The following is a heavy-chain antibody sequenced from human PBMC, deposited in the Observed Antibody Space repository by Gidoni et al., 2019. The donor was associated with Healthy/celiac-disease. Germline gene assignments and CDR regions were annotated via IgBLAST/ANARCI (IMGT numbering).Heavy chain of an antibody. CDR1: DGSISSGGYS. Sequence: QLHLQASGPRLVQTSKTLSLTRAVPDGSISSGGYSWIWNRQPPGKGLEWIGSNYHSGSTYYNPSLKSRVTISVDRSKNQVALKLSSVTAADTAVYYCVRAGSGYYYFDYWGQGTLVTVSS. D-gene: IGHD3-22*01. CDR2: NYHSGST. V-gene: IGHV4-30-2*01. J-gene: IGHJ4*02. CDR3: VRAGSGYYYFDY.